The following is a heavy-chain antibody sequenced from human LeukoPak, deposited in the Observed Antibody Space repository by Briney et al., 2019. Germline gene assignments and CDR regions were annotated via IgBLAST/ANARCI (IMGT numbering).Heavy chain of an antibody. Sequence: GGSLRLSCAASGFTFSSYSMTWVRQAPGKGLEWVSSISSSSSYIYYADSVKGRFTISRDNAKNSLYLQMNSLRAEDTAVYYCARVRSSSSKRDGGDDYWGQGTLVTVSS. CDR3: ARVRSSSSKRDGGDDY. V-gene: IGHV3-21*01. D-gene: IGHD6-6*01. J-gene: IGHJ4*02. CDR1: GFTFSSYS. CDR2: ISSSSSYI.